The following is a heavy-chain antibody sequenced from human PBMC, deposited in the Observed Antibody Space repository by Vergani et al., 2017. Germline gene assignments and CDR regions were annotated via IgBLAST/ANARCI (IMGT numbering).Heavy chain of an antibody. CDR3: ELVDTQVPATTLLYYMYV. V-gene: IGHV4-61*02. D-gene: IGHD1-26*01. CDR2: ILVSGTA. CDR1: VASMSSVRYY. J-gene: IGHJ6*03. Sequence: QVQLQESGPGLVKPPQTLSLTCTGSVASMSSVRYYWTWIRQSAEKRLEWIGDILVSGTANYNPSFQGRVSMSVATSKNQFSLTLSSVNATDTAVYYCELVDTQVPATTLLYYMYVWVKGTTVVVS.